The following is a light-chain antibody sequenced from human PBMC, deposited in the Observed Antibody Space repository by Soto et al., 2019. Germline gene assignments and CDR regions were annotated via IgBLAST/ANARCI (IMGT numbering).Light chain of an antibody. CDR1: QSVSSSY. J-gene: IGKJ3*01. CDR3: QQYERGFT. V-gene: IGKV3-20*01. Sequence: VLTQSPGTLSLSPGERATLSCRASQSVSSSYLAWYQQKPGQAPRLLIYGASSRATGIPDRFSGSGSGTDFTLTISRLEPEDFAVYYCQQYERGFTFGPGTKVDIK. CDR2: GAS.